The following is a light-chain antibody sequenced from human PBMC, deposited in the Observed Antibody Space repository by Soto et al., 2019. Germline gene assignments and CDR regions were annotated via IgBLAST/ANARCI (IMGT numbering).Light chain of an antibody. CDR1: SGYSNYK. V-gene: IGLV9-49*01. J-gene: IGLJ2*01. Sequence: QLVLTQPPSASASLGASVTLTCTLSSGYSNYKVDWYQQRPGKGPRFVMRVGTGGIVGSKGDGIPDRFSVLGSGLNRCLTIKNRYDEDERVYQPGAQHGSGKNLTVVFGGGTELTV. CDR2: VGTGGIVG. CDR3: GAQHGSGKNLTVV.